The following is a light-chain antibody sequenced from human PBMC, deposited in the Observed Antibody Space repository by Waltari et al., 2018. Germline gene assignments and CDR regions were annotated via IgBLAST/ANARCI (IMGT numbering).Light chain of an antibody. CDR2: EVT. CDR1: SSDIGGYNY. CDR3: CSYVGSNNDV. V-gene: IGLV2-8*01. Sequence: QSALTQPPSASGSPGQSVTISCTGTSSDIGGYNYVSWYQQHPGKVPKLMIYEVTKRPSGCPDRFSGSKSGNTASLTVSGLQAEDEADYYCCSYVGSNNDVFGGGTKLTVL. J-gene: IGLJ3*02.